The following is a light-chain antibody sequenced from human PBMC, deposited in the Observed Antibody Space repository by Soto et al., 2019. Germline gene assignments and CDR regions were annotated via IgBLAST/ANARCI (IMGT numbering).Light chain of an antibody. V-gene: IGLV2-14*01. J-gene: IGLJ1*01. CDR1: SSDVGGYNY. CDR2: EVS. CDR3: SSYTSSSIGV. Sequence: QSALTQPAAASGSPGQSITISCTGTSSDVGGYNYVSWYQQHPGKAPKLMIYEVSNRPSGVSNRFSGPKSGNTASLTISGLQAEDEADYYCSSYTSSSIGVFGTGTKVTVL.